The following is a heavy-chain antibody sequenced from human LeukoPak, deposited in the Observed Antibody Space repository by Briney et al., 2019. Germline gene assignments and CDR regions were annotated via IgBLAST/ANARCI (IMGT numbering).Heavy chain of an antibody. D-gene: IGHD5-18*01. J-gene: IGHJ4*02. V-gene: IGHV3-9*03. CDR2: ISWNSGFI. CDR1: GFTFDDYA. CDR3: ARDVDSYGRTYYFDY. Sequence: PGGSQRLSCATSGFTFDDYAMHWVRQAPGKGLEWVSTISWNSGFINYADSVRGRFTISRDNAKNSLYLQMNSLRPEDMALYYCARDVDSYGRTYYFDYWGQGTLVTVSS.